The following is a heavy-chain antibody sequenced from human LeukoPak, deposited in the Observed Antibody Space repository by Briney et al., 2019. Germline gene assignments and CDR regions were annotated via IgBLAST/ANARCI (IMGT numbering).Heavy chain of an antibody. D-gene: IGHD6-13*01. CDR3: ARWRRSSWYPTPFDY. CDR1: GGSFSGYY. V-gene: IGHV4-34*01. J-gene: IGHJ4*02. CDR2: INHSGST. Sequence: SETLSLTCAVYGGSFSGYYWSWIRQPPGKGLEWIGEINHSGSTNYNPSLKSRVTISVDTSKNQFSLKLSSVTAADTAVYYCARWRRSSWYPTPFDYWGQGTLVTVSS.